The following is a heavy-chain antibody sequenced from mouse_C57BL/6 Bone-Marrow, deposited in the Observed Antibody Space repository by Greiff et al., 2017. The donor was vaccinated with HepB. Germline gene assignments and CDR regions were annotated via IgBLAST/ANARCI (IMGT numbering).Heavy chain of an antibody. CDR3: TIYYGSSYDYAMDY. CDR1: GYTFTSYW. CDR2: IYPGNSDT. D-gene: IGHD1-1*01. Sequence: DVQLQESGTVLARPGASVKMSCKTSGYTFTSYWMHWVKQRPGQGLEWIGAIYPGNSDTSYNQKFKGKAKLTAVTSASTAYMELSSLTNKDSAVYYCTIYYGSSYDYAMDYWGQGTSVTVSS. V-gene: IGHV1-5*01. J-gene: IGHJ4*01.